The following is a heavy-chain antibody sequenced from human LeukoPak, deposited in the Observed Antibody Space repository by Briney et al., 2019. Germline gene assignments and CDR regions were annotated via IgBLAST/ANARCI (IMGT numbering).Heavy chain of an antibody. V-gene: IGHV3-7*01. CDR2: IKQDGSEK. J-gene: IGHJ3*02. Sequence: GGSLRLSCAAPGFTFSSYWMSWVRQAPGKGLEWVANIKQDGSEKYYVDSVKGRFTISRDNAKNSLYLQMNSLRAEDTAVYYCASGNYDILGDAFDIWGQGTMVTVSS. CDR3: ASGNYDILGDAFDI. CDR1: GFTFSSYW. D-gene: IGHD3-9*01.